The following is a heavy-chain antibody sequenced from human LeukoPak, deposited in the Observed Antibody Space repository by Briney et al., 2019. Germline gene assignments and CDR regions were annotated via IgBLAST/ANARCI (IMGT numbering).Heavy chain of an antibody. Sequence: GGSLRLSCAASGFIFSSYGMHWVRQAPGKGLEWVSSISSSSSYIYYADSVKGRFTISRDNAKKSLYLQMNSLRAEDTAVYYCARDREGHRYGYDYYMDVWGKGTTVTVSS. CDR2: ISSSSSYI. J-gene: IGHJ6*03. CDR3: ARDREGHRYGYDYYMDV. CDR1: GFIFSSYG. D-gene: IGHD5-18*01. V-gene: IGHV3-21*01.